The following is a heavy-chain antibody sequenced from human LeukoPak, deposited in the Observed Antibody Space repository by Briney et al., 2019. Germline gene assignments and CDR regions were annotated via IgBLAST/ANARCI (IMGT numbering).Heavy chain of an antibody. CDR3: ARGLVVPAAMGEFDY. J-gene: IGHJ4*02. CDR1: GYTFTTSG. D-gene: IGHD2-2*01. V-gene: IGHV1-18*01. Sequence: ASVKVSCKASGYTFTTSGINWVRQAPGQGLEWMGCINVYNGNTNYAQRFQGRITMTRDTSTNTAYMELRSLKSDDTAVYYCARGLVVPAAMGEFDYWGQGTLVTVSS. CDR2: INVYNGNT.